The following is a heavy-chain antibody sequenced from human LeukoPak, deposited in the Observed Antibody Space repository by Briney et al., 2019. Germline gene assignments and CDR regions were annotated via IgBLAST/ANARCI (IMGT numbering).Heavy chain of an antibody. V-gene: IGHV4-34*01. J-gene: IGHJ4*02. CDR2: INHSGST. CDR3: ASGDDYGDPGTFDY. CDR1: GGSFSGYY. Sequence: SETLSLTCAVYGGSFSGYYWRWIRQPPGKGVEWSGEINHSGSTNYNPSLKSRVTISVDTSKNQFSLKLSSVTAADTAVYYCASGDDYGDPGTFDYWGQGTLVTASS. D-gene: IGHD4-17*01.